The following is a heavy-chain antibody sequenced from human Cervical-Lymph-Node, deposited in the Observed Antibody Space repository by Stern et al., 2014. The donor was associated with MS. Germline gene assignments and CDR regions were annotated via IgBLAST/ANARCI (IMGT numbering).Heavy chain of an antibody. CDR2: VTNDGSAT. D-gene: IGHD2-8*01. V-gene: IGHV3-74*01. Sequence: EVQLVESGGGLVQPGGSLRLSCTPSGFTFSTYWMHWVRQAPGKGLEGVSRVTNDGSATSYADSVKGRFTISRDNARNTLYLQLNSLRAEDTAVYYCARGRYCSSGVCYCDTWGQGTLVTVSS. J-gene: IGHJ5*02. CDR3: ARGRYCSSGVCYCDT. CDR1: GFTFSTYW.